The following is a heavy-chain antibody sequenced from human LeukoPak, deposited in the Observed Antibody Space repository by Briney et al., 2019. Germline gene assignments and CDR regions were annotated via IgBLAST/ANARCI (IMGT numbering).Heavy chain of an antibody. J-gene: IGHJ4*02. CDR2: IGGRGGST. CDR3: ARRPSGYLVFDY. CDR1: GFRFSDFT. V-gene: IGHV3-23*01. Sequence: PGGSLRLSCSASGFRFSDFTMTWVRQAPGKGPEWVSAIGGRGGSTYYADSVGGRFTISRDNSKNTLYLQMNSLRAEDTAVYYCARRPSGYLVFDYWGQGTLVTVSS. D-gene: IGHD3-3*01.